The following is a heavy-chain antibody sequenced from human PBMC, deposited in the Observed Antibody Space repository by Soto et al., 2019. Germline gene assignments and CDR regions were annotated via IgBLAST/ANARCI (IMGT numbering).Heavy chain of an antibody. J-gene: IGHJ4*02. CDR1: GFTFSGSA. V-gene: IGHV3-73*01. Sequence: PGGSLRLSCAASGFTFSGSAMHWVRQDSGKGLEWVGRIRSKANSYATAYAASVKGRFTISRDDSKNTAYLQMNSLKTEDTAVYYCTRQGMGSLAAAGLFDYWGQGTLVTVSS. CDR3: TRQGMGSLAAAGLFDY. CDR2: IRSKANSYAT. D-gene: IGHD6-13*01.